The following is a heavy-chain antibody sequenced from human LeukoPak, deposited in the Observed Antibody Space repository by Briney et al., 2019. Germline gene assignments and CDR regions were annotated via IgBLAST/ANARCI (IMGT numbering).Heavy chain of an antibody. Sequence: GGSLRLSCVASGFTFSSYWATWVRQAPGKGLEWVANIDPDGSHQYYVDSVKGRFTISKDNAKNSLYLQTNSLRAEDTAVYYCARDGGRREDYWGQGALVTVSS. D-gene: IGHD2-15*01. CDR3: ARDGGRREDY. CDR1: GFTFSSYW. J-gene: IGHJ4*02. V-gene: IGHV3-7*01. CDR2: IDPDGSHQ.